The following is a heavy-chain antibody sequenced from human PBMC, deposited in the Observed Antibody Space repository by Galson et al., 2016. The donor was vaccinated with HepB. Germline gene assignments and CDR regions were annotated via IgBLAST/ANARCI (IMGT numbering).Heavy chain of an antibody. CDR2: ISASGAGT. V-gene: IGHV3-23*01. J-gene: IGHJ4*02. CDR3: AKEISVAGVNGLPSDY. CDR1: GFTFSSYA. D-gene: IGHD6-19*01. Sequence: SLRLSCAASGFTFSSYAMRWVRQAPEKGLEWVSGISASGAGTYYADSVKGRFTISRDNFKNTLYLQMNSLRAEDTAVYYCAKEISVAGVNGLPSDYWGQGTLVTVSS.